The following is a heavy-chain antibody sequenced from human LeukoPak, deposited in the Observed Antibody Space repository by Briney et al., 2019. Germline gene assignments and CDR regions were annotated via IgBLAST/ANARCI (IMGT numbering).Heavy chain of an antibody. J-gene: IGHJ5*02. CDR2: IHPSGGST. CDR1: GYTFTSYY. Sequence: ASVKVSCKASGYTFTSYYLHWVRQAPGQGLEWMGIIHPSGGSTAYAQKFQGRVTKTRDTSTSTVYMELSSLRSEDTAVYYCARDSTTSSLADPWGQGTLVTVSS. D-gene: IGHD2-2*01. CDR3: ARDSTTSSLADP. V-gene: IGHV1-46*01.